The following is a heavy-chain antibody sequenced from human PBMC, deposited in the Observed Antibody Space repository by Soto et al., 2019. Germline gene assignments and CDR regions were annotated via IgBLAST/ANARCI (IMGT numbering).Heavy chain of an antibody. CDR2: IHPGSGGT. CDR1: GYTFTAYY. D-gene: IGHD2-15*01. CDR3: ARVSARLPTNWFDP. V-gene: IGHV1-2*02. Sequence: GASVKVSCKASGYTFTAYYLHWVRQAPGQGLEWMGWIHPGSGGTNYAQQFQGRVTMTRDASISTAYMELSRLRSDDTAVYYCARVSARLPTNWFDPWGQGTLVTVSS. J-gene: IGHJ5*02.